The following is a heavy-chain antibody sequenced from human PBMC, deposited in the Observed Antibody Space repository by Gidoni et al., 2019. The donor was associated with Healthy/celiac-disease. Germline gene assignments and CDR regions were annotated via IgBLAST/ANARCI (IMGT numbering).Heavy chain of an antibody. Sequence: QVQLQESGPGLVKPSETLSLTCTVSGGSLSSSYWGWIRQPPGKGLEWIGYIYYSGSTNYNPSLKSRVTISVDTSKNQFSLKLSSVTAADTAVYYCARDGNYYDSSGYYYVDYMDVWGKGTTVTVSS. CDR1: GGSLSSSY. V-gene: IGHV4-59*01. CDR2: IYYSGST. D-gene: IGHD3-22*01. J-gene: IGHJ6*03. CDR3: ARDGNYYDSSGYYYVDYMDV.